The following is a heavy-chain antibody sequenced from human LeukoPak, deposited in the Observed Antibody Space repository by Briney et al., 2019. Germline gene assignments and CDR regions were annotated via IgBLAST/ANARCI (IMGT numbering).Heavy chain of an antibody. CDR2: IKSKVDGGTT. V-gene: IGHV3-15*01. J-gene: IGHJ4*02. CDR3: TTDAGYTSRWYNY. Sequence: GGSLRLSCAASGFTFNNAYMCWVRQAPGKGPEWVGRIKSKVDGGTTDYGAPVKGRFTISRDDSRNTLYLQMNSLKTEDTAVYYCTTDAGYTSRWYNYWGQGTLVTVSS. D-gene: IGHD6-13*01. CDR1: GFTFNNAY.